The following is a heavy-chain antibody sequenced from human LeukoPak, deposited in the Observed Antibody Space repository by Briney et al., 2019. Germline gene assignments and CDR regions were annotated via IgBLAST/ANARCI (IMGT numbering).Heavy chain of an antibody. Sequence: ASVKVSCKASGGTFSSYAISWVRQAPGQGLEWMGRIIPILGIANYAQKFQGRVTITADKSTSTAYMELSSLRSDDTAVYYCASAAGIATRPIDYWGQGTLVTVSS. J-gene: IGHJ4*02. CDR2: IIPILGIA. CDR3: ASAAGIATRPIDY. CDR1: GGTFSSYA. V-gene: IGHV1-69*04. D-gene: IGHD6-6*01.